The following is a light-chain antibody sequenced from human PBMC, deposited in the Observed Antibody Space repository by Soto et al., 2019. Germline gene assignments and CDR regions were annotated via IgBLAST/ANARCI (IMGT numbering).Light chain of an antibody. CDR2: EVS. V-gene: IGLV2-23*02. Sequence: QSVLTQPASVSGSPGQSITIPCTGTSSDVGSYNLVSWYQHHPGKAPKLMIYEVSEWPSGVSNRFSGSKSGNTASLTISGLQAEDEADYYCCSYAGRTTPYVFGTGTKVTVL. J-gene: IGLJ1*01. CDR1: SSDVGSYNL. CDR3: CSYAGRTTPYV.